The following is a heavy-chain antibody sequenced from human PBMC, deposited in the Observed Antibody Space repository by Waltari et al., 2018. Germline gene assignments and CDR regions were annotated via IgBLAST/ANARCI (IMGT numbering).Heavy chain of an antibody. CDR3: AGGDYVPYYSYGMDV. D-gene: IGHD2-21*02. CDR1: GGTFSSHA. CDR2: IIPIFSTA. Sequence: QVQLVQSGAEVKKPGSSVKVSCKASGGTFSSHAISWVRQAPGQGLEWMGRIIPIFSTANYAHKIQSRITITADESTSPAYMELSSLGAENTALYYCAGGDYVPYYSYGMDVWGQGTTVTVSS. V-gene: IGHV1-69*18. J-gene: IGHJ6*02.